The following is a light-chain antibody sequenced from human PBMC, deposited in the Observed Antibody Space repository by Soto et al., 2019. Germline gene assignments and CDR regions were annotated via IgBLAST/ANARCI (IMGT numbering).Light chain of an antibody. J-gene: IGKJ1*01. CDR3: QQYDRSST. CDR2: GAS. Sequence: DIVLTQSPATLSLSPGERVTLSCSASQSVRSDYLAWYQQRPGQSPRLLIYGASSRATGIPDRFTGSGSGADFTLTISSLEPEDFAVYYCQQYDRSSTFGQGTKVDI. V-gene: IGKV3-20*01. CDR1: QSVRSDY.